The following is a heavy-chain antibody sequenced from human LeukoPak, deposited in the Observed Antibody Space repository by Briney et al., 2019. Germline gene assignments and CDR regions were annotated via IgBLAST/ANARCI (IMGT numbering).Heavy chain of an antibody. CDR1: GFTFSSYG. J-gene: IGHJ5*02. CDR2: ISYDGSNK. D-gene: IGHD2-2*01. Sequence: GGSLRLSCAASGFTFSSYGMHWVRQAPGKGLEWVAVISYDGSNKYYADSVKGRFTISRDNSKNTLYLQMNSLRAEDTAVYYCAKNKFRSTSLQHRFDPWGQGTLVTVSS. CDR3: AKNKFRSTSLQHRFDP. V-gene: IGHV3-30*18.